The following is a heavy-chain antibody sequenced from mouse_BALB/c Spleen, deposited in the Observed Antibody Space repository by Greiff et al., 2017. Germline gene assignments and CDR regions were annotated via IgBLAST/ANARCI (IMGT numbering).Heavy chain of an antibody. J-gene: IGHJ3*01. Sequence: EVQGVESGGGLVQPGGSLRLSCATSGFTFTDYYMSWVRQPPGKALEWLGFIRNKANGYTTEYSASVKGRFTISRDNSQSILYLQMNTLRAEDSATYYCARDMSSYGSSSWFAYWGQGTLVTVSA. CDR3: ARDMSSYGSSSWFAY. D-gene: IGHD1-1*01. V-gene: IGHV7-3*02. CDR2: IRNKANGYTT. CDR1: GFTFTDYY.